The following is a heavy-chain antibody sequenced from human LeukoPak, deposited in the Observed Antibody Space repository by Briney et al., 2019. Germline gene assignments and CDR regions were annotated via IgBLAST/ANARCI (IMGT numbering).Heavy chain of an antibody. CDR1: GFTFSTYG. V-gene: IGHV3-30*02. J-gene: IGHJ4*02. D-gene: IGHD3-16*01. CDR3: GKGRRVSGRYYASKGY. CDR2: ISYDGSNK. Sequence: GGSLRLSCAASGFTFSTYGMHWVRQAPGTGLEWVAFISYDGSNKYYADSVKGRFTISRDNSKNTLYLQMNMLRAEDTAVYYRGKGRRVSGRYYASKGYWGQEALVTLSS.